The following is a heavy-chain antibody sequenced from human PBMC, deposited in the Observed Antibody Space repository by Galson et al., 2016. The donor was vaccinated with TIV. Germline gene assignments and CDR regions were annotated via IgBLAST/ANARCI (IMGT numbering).Heavy chain of an antibody. CDR3: ARGPTTRRGYYGLDI. V-gene: IGHV3-23*01. D-gene: IGHD1-26*01. CDR2: ISGRGGTT. J-gene: IGHJ6*02. CDR1: GFTFSSYA. Sequence: SLRLSCAASGFTFSSYALTWVRQAPGKGLEWVSDISGRGGTTHYADSVKGRFTISRDNSKNTLYLHMSSLRAEDTALYYCARGPTTRRGYYGLDIWGQGTTVPVSS.